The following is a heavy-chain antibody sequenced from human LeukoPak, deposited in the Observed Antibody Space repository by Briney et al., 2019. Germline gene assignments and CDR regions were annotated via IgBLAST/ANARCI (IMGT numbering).Heavy chain of an antibody. V-gene: IGHV4-4*02. CDR3: ARVAWQQWYYFDY. Sequence: PSETLSLTCAVSGGSISSSNWWSWVRQPPGKGLEWIGEIYHSGSTNYNPSLKSRVTISVDTSKNQFSLKLSSVTAADTAVYYCARVAWQQWYYFDYWGQGTLVTVSS. CDR1: GGSISSSNW. D-gene: IGHD6-19*01. CDR2: IYHSGST. J-gene: IGHJ4*02.